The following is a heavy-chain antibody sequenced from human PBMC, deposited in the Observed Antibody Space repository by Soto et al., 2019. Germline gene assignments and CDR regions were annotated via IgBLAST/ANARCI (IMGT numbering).Heavy chain of an antibody. CDR1: GFTFFNYA. CDR3: ARKILGSTTRPEHWSFDL. V-gene: IGHV3-23*01. Sequence: EVQLLESGGGLVQPGGSLRLSCAGSGFTFFNYAMNWVRQAPGKGLEWVSSISGGGDATFFPDSVRGRFTFSRDNSKNTVALQMNSLGVEDTAVYYCARKILGSTTRPEHWSFDLWGRGTLVTVSS. CDR2: ISGGGDAT. J-gene: IGHJ2*01. D-gene: IGHD7-27*01.